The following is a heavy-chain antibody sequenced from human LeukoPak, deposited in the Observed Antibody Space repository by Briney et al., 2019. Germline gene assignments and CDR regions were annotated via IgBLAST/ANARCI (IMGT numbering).Heavy chain of an antibody. CDR3: AKGQGELSPYYFDY. CDR2: ISWNSGNI. V-gene: IGHV3-9*03. J-gene: IGHJ4*02. D-gene: IGHD1-7*01. CDR1: GLTFDDYA. Sequence: GRSLRLSCAASGLTFDDYAMHWVRRAPGKGLEWVSGISWNSGNIHYADSVKGRFTISRDNAKNSLYLQMNSLRAEDMALYYCAKGQGELSPYYFDYWGQGTLVTVSS.